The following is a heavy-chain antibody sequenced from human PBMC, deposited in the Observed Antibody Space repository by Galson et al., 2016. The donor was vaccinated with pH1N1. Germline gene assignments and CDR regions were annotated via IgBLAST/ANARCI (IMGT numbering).Heavy chain of an antibody. Sequence: SVKVSCKASGYTFTSYGISWVRQAPGQGLEWMGWISVYNGDTNYAQKVQGRVTMTTDTSTSTAYMELRSLRSDDTAVYYCARDGRGDSGSYYSYYGMDVWGQGTTVTASS. CDR3: ARDGRGDSGSYYSYYGMDV. J-gene: IGHJ6*02. V-gene: IGHV1-18*01. CDR1: GYTFTSYG. D-gene: IGHD1-26*01. CDR2: ISVYNGDT.